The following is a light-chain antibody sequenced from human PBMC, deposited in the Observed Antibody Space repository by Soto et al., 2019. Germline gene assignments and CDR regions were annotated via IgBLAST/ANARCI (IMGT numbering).Light chain of an antibody. CDR3: QQYGSSPLT. V-gene: IGKV3-20*01. CDR1: QSVSSSY. CDR2: GAS. J-gene: IGKJ4*01. Sequence: EIVLTQSPATLSLSPGERATLSCRASQSVSSSYLAWYQQKPGQAPRLLISGASSRATGIPDRFSGSGSGTDFTLTISRLEPEDVAAYYCQQYGSSPLTFGGGTKVEIK.